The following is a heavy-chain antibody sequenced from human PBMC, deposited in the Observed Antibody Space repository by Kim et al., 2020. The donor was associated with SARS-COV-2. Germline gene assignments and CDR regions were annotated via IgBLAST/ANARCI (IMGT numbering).Heavy chain of an antibody. V-gene: IGHV3-64D*06. CDR1: GFTFSSYA. Sequence: GGSLRLSCSASGFTFSSYAMHWVRQAPGKGLEYVSAISGNGDSTYYVDSVKGRFTISRDNSRNTLYFQMSSLRAEDTAVYYCVKGWKLASSTSCPNDFWGQGTLVTVSS. J-gene: IGHJ4*02. CDR2: ISGNGDST. CDR3: VKGWKLASSTSCPNDF. D-gene: IGHD2-2*01.